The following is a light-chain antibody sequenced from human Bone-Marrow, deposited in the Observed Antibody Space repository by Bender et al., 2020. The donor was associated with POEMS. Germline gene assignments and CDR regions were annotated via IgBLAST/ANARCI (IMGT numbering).Light chain of an antibody. CDR1: SGSINL. V-gene: IGLV2-23*01. CDR2: EGN. J-gene: IGLJ1*01. Sequence: QSALTQPASVSGSPGQSITISCTGTSGSINLVSWYQQHPGKAPKLMIYEGNKRPSGVPGRFSGSKSGNTAFLTLSGLQAEDEADYFCCSYAGHYSYVFGTGTKVTVL. CDR3: CSYAGHYSYV.